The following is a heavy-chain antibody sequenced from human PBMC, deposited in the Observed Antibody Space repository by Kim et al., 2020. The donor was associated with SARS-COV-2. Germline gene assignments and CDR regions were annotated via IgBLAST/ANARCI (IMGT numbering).Heavy chain of an antibody. V-gene: IGHV5-10-1*01. J-gene: IGHJ2*01. D-gene: IGHD3-16*01. CDR3: ARGPWGGSSYWYFDL. Sequence: PSFQGHVTISADKSISTAYLQWSSLKASDTAMYYCARGPWGGSSYWYFDLWGRGTLVTVSS.